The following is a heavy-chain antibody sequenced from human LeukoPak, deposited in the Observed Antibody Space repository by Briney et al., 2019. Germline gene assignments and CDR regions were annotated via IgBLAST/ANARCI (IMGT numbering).Heavy chain of an antibody. CDR2: ISGTSSTI. CDR3: ARDRGGSSSSGWRTFDY. J-gene: IGHJ4*02. V-gene: IGHV3-48*02. Sequence: GGSLRLSCAASGFTFSSYSMNWVRQAPGKGLEWVSYISGTSSTISYADSVKGRFTISRDNAKNSLYLQMNSLRDEDTAVYYCARDRGGSSSSGWRTFDYWGQGTLVAVSS. CDR1: GFTFSSYS. D-gene: IGHD6-19*01.